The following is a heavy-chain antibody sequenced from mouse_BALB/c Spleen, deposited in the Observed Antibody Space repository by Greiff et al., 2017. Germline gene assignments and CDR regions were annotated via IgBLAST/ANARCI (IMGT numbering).Heavy chain of an antibody. CDR2: IHPSDSET. V-gene: IGHV1-61*01. CDR1: GYSFTSYW. D-gene: IGHD1-1*01. J-gene: IGHJ1*01. Sequence: QVQLQQPGAELVRPGASVKLSCKASGYSFTSYWMNWVKQRPGQGLEWIGMIHPSDSETRLNQKFKDKATLTVDKSSSTAYMQLSSPTSEDSAVYYGARGGYYGSRAVWYFDVWGAGTTVTVSS. CDR3: ARGGYYGSRAVWYFDV.